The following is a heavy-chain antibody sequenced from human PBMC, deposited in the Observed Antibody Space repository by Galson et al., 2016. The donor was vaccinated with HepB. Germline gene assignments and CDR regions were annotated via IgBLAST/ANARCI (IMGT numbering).Heavy chain of an antibody. CDR2: IDPSDYYT. Sequence: QSGAEVKKPGESLRISCIGSGYSFTNYWISWVRQMPGKGLEWMGRIDPSDYYTDYSPSFQGHVTISPDRSISTAYLQWSSRKASDTAMYSCAVHSYSGYDGALDYGGQGTLVTVSS. J-gene: IGHJ4*02. D-gene: IGHD5-12*01. CDR1: GYSFTNYW. V-gene: IGHV5-10-1*01. CDR3: AVHSYSGYDGALDY.